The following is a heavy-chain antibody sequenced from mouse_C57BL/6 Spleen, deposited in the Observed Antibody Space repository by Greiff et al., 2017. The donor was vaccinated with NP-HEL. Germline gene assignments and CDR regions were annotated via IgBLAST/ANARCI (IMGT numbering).Heavy chain of an antibody. V-gene: IGHV1-26*01. D-gene: IGHD2-4*01. CDR3: ARSPYDYDGYYFDY. J-gene: IGHJ2*01. CDR2: INPNNGGT. CDR1: GYTFTDYY. Sequence: VQLQQSGPELVKPGASVKISCKASGYTFTDYYMNWVKQSHGKSLEWIGDINPNNGGTSYNQKFKGKATLTVDKSSSTAYMELRSLTSEDSAVYYCARSPYDYDGYYFDYWGQGTTLTVSS.